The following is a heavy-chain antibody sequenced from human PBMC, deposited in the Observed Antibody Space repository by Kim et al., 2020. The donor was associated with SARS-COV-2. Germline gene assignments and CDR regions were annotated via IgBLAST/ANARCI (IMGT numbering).Heavy chain of an antibody. Sequence: SETLSLTCTVSGGSISSYYWSWIRQPPGKGLEWIGYIYYSGSTNYNPSLKSRVTISVDTSKNQFSLKLSSVTAADTAVYYCARVTGSIAARTYYYYYMDVWGKGTTVTVSS. D-gene: IGHD6-13*01. CDR2: IYYSGST. V-gene: IGHV4-59*01. CDR3: ARVTGSIAARTYYYYYMDV. CDR1: GGSISSYY. J-gene: IGHJ6*03.